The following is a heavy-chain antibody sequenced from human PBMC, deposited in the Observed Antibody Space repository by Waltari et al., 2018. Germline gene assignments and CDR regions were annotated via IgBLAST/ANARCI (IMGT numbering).Heavy chain of an antibody. D-gene: IGHD1-26*01. CDR3: AKDDRRWDDSGYLES. V-gene: IGHV3-23*01. CDR2: VSGDGADS. CDR1: GFSLHDYA. Sequence: EVQLLESGGGLVQPGGSLRLSCKASGFSLHDYALTWVRPAPGKGLEWVATVSGDGADSFYGGAVKGRFTISRGGSTTAVSLQMNSLRAEDTAIYFCAKDDRRWDDSGYLESWGQGTLVTVSS. J-gene: IGHJ4*02.